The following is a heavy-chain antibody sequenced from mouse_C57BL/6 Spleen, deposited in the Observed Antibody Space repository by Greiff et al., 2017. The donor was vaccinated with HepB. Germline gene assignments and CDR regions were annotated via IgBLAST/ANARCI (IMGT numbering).Heavy chain of an antibody. CDR1: GFNIKNTY. CDR2: IDPANGNT. V-gene: IGHV14-3*01. J-gene: IGHJ4*01. D-gene: IGHD1-1*01. Sequence: VQLQQSVAELVRPGASVKLSCTASGFNIKNTYMHWVKQRPEQGLEWIGRIDPANGNTKYAPKFQGKATITADTSSNTAYLQLSSLTSEDTAIYYCARDLIYYSGSSPYAMDYWGQGTSVTVSS. CDR3: ARDLIYYSGSSPYAMDY.